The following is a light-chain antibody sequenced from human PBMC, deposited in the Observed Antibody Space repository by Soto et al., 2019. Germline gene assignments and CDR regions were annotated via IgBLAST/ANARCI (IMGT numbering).Light chain of an antibody. CDR3: QQYGNSPT. CDR1: QSVSAGY. J-gene: IGKJ1*01. CDR2: ETS. Sequence: EIVLTQSPGTLSLSPGESATLSCRASQSVSAGYFAWYQQKPGQAPRLIIYETSSKMTGIPDRFSGSGSGTEFTLTISRLEPEDFAVYYCQQYGNSPTCGQGTKVEIK. V-gene: IGKV3-20*01.